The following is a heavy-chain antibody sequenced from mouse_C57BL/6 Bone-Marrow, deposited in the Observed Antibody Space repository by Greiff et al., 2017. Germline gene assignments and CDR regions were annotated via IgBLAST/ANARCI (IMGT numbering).Heavy chain of an antibody. Sequence: VKLVESGAELVRPGASVKLSCTASGFTFTSYGISWVKQRTGQGLEWIGEIYPRSGNTYYNEKFKGKATLTADKSYSKVYMQLRSLTSENSSVYCCTRNLYFDYWGQGTTLTVSS. J-gene: IGHJ2*01. V-gene: IGHV1-81*01. CDR3: TRNLYFDY. CDR1: GFTFTSYG. CDR2: IYPRSGNT.